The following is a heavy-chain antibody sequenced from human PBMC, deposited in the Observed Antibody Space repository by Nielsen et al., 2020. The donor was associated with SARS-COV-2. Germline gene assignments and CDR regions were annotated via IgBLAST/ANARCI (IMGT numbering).Heavy chain of an antibody. D-gene: IGHD1-1*01. J-gene: IGHJ6*02. CDR3: ASRNVGYYYYGMDV. Sequence: ASVKVSCKASGYTFTSYGISWVRQAPGQGLEWMGWISAYNGNTNYAQTLQGRVTMTTATSTSTAYMELRSLRSDDTAVYYCASRNVGYYYYGMDVWGQGTTVTVSS. CDR2: ISAYNGNT. CDR1: GYTFTSYG. V-gene: IGHV1-18*01.